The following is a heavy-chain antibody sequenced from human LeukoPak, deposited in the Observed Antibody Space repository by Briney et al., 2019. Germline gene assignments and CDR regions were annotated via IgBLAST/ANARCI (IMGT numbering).Heavy chain of an antibody. CDR3: ARLITGTTTAFDI. CDR1: GGSISGYY. J-gene: IGHJ3*02. CDR2: VYTSGST. Sequence: SETLSLTCSVSGGSISGYYWTWIRQPAGKGLEWIGRVYTSGSTHYNPSLKTRLTMSVDTSKNQFSLKLSSVTAADTAVYYCARLITGTTTAFDIWGQGTMVTVS. V-gene: IGHV4-4*07. D-gene: IGHD1-7*01.